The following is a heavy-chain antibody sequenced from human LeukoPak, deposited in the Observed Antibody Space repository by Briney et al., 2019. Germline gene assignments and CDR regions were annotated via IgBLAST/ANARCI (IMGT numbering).Heavy chain of an antibody. D-gene: IGHD3-16*01. CDR3: ARTAFDDSR. V-gene: IGHV3-48*03. CDR1: GFTLSSYE. J-gene: IGHJ4*02. Sequence: GGSLRLSCAASGFTLSSYEMNWVRQAPGKGLEWVSYISSSGSTIYYADSVKGRFTISRDNAKNSLYLQMNSLRAKDTAVYYCARTAFDDSRWGQGTLVTVSS. CDR2: ISSSGSTI.